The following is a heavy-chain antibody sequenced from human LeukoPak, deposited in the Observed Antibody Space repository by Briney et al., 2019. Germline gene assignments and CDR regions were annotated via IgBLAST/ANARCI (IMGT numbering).Heavy chain of an antibody. CDR3: ARVDPYSPVYFDY. Sequence: SETLSLTCTVSGGSISSGGYYWSWIRQPPGKGLEWIGYIYHSGSTYYNPSLKSRVTISVDRSKNQFSLKLSSVTAADTAVYYCARVDPYSPVYFDYWGQGTLVTVSS. D-gene: IGHD2-15*01. CDR1: GGSISSGGYY. CDR2: IYHSGST. J-gene: IGHJ4*02. V-gene: IGHV4-30-2*01.